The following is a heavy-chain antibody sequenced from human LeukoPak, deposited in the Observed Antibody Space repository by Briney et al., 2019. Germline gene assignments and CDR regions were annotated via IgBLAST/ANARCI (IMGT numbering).Heavy chain of an antibody. D-gene: IGHD2-2*01. J-gene: IGHJ4*02. CDR1: GFTFSSYA. V-gene: IGHV3-23*01. CDR2: ISGSGGST. Sequence: PGGSLRLSCAASGFTFSSYAMSWVRQAPGKGLEWVSAISGSGGSTYNADSVKGRFTISRDNSKNTLYLQMNSLRAEDTAVYYCAKDGYIVVVPAATGLDYWGQGTLVTVSS. CDR3: AKDGYIVVVPAATGLDY.